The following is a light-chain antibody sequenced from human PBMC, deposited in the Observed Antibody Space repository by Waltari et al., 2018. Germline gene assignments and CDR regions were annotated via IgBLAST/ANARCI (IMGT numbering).Light chain of an antibody. Sequence: DIQMTQSPSLLSALVVYRVATTCRASQDLDKYLSWYQQKPGKAPRLLISATSTLRSGVPSRFSGSSSGTDFTLTISSLQADDFATYYCQQSYRDPLTFGGGTKVDI. CDR2: ATS. V-gene: IGKV1-39*01. J-gene: IGKJ3*01. CDR1: QDLDKY. CDR3: QQSYRDPLT.